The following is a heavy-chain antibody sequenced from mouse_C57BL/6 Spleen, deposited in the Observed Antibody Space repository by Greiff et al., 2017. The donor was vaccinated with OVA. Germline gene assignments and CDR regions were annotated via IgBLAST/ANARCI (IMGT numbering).Heavy chain of an antibody. CDR2: IRNKANGYTT. V-gene: IGHV7-3*01. J-gene: IGHJ1*03. Sequence: EVKLMESGGGLVQPGGSLSLSCAASGFTFTDYYMSWVRQPPGKALEWLGFIRNKANGYTTEYSASVKGRFTISRDNSQSILYLQMNALRAEDSATDYCARFLRGTVVDWYFDVWGTGTTVTVSS. CDR3: ARFLRGTVVDWYFDV. D-gene: IGHD1-1*01. CDR1: GFTFTDYY.